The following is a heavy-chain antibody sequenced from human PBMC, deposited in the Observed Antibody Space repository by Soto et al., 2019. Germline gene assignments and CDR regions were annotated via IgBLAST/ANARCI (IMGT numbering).Heavy chain of an antibody. CDR2: ISSDGRSI. CDR1: GFTFSSYV. V-gene: IGHV3-30*18. D-gene: IGHD2-8*02. J-gene: IGHJ4*02. CDR3: AKSVPDPACSVGGCHRTFDY. Sequence: QVQLVESGGGVVQPGGSLRLSCAASGFTFSSYVMHWVRQAPGKGLEWVAGISSDGRSIFYAGFVEGRFTISRDNSKKTLSLQMTSLRTEDTSVYSCAKSVPDPACSVGGCHRTFDYWGQGTLVTVSS.